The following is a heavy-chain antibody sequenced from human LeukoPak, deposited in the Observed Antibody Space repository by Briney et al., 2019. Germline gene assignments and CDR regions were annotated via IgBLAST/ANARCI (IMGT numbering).Heavy chain of an antibody. CDR1: AYNFTNYW. D-gene: IGHD3-16*01. Sequence: GGSLKISCRASAYNFTNYWIGWVRQMPGKGLEWMGINYPGDSDTRYSPSFQGQATISVDTSVNTAYLQWNSLKASDTAMYFCARQLSGGHSFGGPFDIWGQGTMVTVSS. V-gene: IGHV5-51*01. CDR2: NYPGDSDT. J-gene: IGHJ3*02. CDR3: ARQLSGGHSFGGPFDI.